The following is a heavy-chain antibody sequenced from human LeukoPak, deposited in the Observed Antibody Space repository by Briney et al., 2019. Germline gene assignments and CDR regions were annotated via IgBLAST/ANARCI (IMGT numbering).Heavy chain of an antibody. CDR2: ITGSGGNT. CDR3: AKWGDYDVLTGYNVSDY. D-gene: IGHD3-9*01. CDR1: GFTFSNYA. J-gene: IGHJ4*02. V-gene: IGHV3-23*01. Sequence: GGSLRLSCAASGFTFSNYAMSWVRQAPGKGLEWVSAITGSGGNTYYADSVKGRFTISRDNSKNTVFLQMNGLRAEDTAVYYCAKWGDYDVLTGYNVSDYWGQGTLVTVSS.